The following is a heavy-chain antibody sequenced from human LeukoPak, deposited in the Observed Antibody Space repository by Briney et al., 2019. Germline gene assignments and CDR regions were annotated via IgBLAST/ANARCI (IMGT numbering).Heavy chain of an antibody. Sequence: SQTLSLTCTVSGGSISSGDYYWSWIRQPPGKGLEWIGYIYYSGSTYYNPSLKSRVTISVDTSKNQFSLKLSSVTAADTAVYYCAGFRGYCSSTSCYPAWFDPWGQGTLVTVSS. CDR1: GGSISSGDYY. D-gene: IGHD2-2*01. CDR3: AGFRGYCSSTSCYPAWFDP. V-gene: IGHV4-30-4*08. J-gene: IGHJ5*02. CDR2: IYYSGST.